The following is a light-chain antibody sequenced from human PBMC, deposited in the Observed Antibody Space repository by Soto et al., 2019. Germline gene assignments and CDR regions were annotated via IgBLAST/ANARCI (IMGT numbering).Light chain of an antibody. CDR2: DAS. J-gene: IGKJ4*01. CDR1: QSVSGN. CDR3: QQYDNWLT. Sequence: EIVMTQSPATLSVSPGERATLSCRASQSVSGNLAWYQQKPGQAPRLLIYDASTRDTGVPARFSGSGSGTEFTLTISGLQSEDSAVYYCQQYDNWLTFGGGTKVEIK. V-gene: IGKV3-15*01.